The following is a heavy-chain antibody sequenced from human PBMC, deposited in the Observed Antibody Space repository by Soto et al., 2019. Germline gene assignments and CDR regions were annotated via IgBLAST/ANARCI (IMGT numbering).Heavy chain of an antibody. Sequence: GGSLRLSCGVSGFTFNDFEMNWVRQAPGKGLEWFAYIDGSGTTKKYADSVRGRFTISRDNPNNSLFLQMSSLSAADTAIYYCARGFGRFNYWGQGTLVSVSS. V-gene: IGHV3-48*03. D-gene: IGHD3-10*01. CDR2: IDGSGTTK. CDR3: ARGFGRFNY. J-gene: IGHJ4*02. CDR1: GFTFNDFE.